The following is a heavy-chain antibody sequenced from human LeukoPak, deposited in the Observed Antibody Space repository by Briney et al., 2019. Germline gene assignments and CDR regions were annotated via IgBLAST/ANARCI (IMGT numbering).Heavy chain of an antibody. D-gene: IGHD5-12*01. Sequence: GGSLKLSCAASGFTFSGSAMHWVRQAYGKGLEWVGRIRSKADSYATAYAASVKGRFTISRDDSKNTAYLQMHSLQTEDTAVYYCTRSGYDDAFDIWGQGTMVTVSS. J-gene: IGHJ3*02. V-gene: IGHV3-73*01. CDR2: IRSKADSYAT. CDR1: GFTFSGSA. CDR3: TRSGYDDAFDI.